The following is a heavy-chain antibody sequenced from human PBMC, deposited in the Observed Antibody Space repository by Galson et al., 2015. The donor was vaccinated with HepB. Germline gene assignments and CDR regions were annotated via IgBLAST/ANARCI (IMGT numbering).Heavy chain of an antibody. CDR2: IIPILGLA. V-gene: IGHV1-69*04. Sequence: SVKVSCKASGGTFSSYTFSWVRQAPGQGPEWMGRIIPILGLANYAQKFQGRVTITADKSTSTAYMDLSSLRSEDTAVYYCARDPHYEILTGYNGGMDVWGQGTTVTVSS. J-gene: IGHJ6*02. CDR3: ARDPHYEILTGYNGGMDV. D-gene: IGHD3-9*01. CDR1: GGTFSSYT.